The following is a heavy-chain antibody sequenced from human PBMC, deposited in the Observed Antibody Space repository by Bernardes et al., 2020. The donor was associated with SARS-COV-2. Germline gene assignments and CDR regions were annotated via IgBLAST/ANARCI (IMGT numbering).Heavy chain of an antibody. Sequence: GSLRLSCAASGFSFDDYGMTWVRPAPGKGLEWVSVIYRGGQTYYADSVKGRFTISRDNSKNSLYLQMNSLRAEDTAVYYCARRYSTNWAHDCWGQGTLVTVSS. CDR2: IYRGGQT. J-gene: IGHJ4*02. CDR3: ARRYSTNWAHDC. CDR1: GFSFDDYG. D-gene: IGHD6-13*01. V-gene: IGHV3-66*04.